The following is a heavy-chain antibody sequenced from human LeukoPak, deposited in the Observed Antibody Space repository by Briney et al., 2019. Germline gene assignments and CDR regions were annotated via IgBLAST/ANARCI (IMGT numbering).Heavy chain of an antibody. CDR3: ARGRNKPSKPYGSGSYYYFDY. J-gene: IGHJ4*02. V-gene: IGHV4-34*01. CDR1: GGSFSGYY. Sequence: SETLSLTCAVYGGSFSGYYWSWIRQPPGKGLEWIGEINHSGSTNYNPSLKSRVTISVDTSKNQFSLKLSSVTAADTAVYYCARGRNKPSKPYGSGSYYYFDYWGQGTLVTVSS. D-gene: IGHD3-10*01. CDR2: INHSGST.